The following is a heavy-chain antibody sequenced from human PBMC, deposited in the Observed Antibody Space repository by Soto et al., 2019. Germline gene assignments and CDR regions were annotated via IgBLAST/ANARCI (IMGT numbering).Heavy chain of an antibody. V-gene: IGHV3-9*01. Sequence: GGSLRLSCAASGFTFDDYAMHWVRQAPGKGLEWVSGISWNSGSIGYADSVKGRFTISRDNAKNSLYLQMNSLRTEDTALYYCAKETIVGARALDYWGQGTLVTSPQ. D-gene: IGHD1-26*01. J-gene: IGHJ4*02. CDR2: ISWNSGSI. CDR1: GFTFDDYA. CDR3: AKETIVGARALDY.